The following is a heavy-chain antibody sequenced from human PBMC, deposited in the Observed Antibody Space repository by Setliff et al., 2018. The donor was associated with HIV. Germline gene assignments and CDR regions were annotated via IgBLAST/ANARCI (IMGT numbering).Heavy chain of an antibody. CDR3: ARVPTSSWYVTTQRTKEYFHH. V-gene: IGHV4-4*07. CDR1: NVSINSYY. D-gene: IGHD6-13*01. J-gene: IGHJ1*01. Sequence: SETLSLTCTVSNVSINSYYWSWIRQPAGRALEWIGRIYSSGSTNHNPSLKSRVTISVDTSKNKLSLKLSSVTAADTAIYYCARVPTSSWYVTTQRTKEYFHHWGQGTLVTVSS. CDR2: IYSSGST.